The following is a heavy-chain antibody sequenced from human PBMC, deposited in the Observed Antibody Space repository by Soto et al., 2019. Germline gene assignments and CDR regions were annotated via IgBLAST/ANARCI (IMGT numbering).Heavy chain of an antibody. Sequence: SETLSLTCTVSGGSISSGDYYWSWIRQPPGKGLEWIGYIYYSGSTYYNPSLKSRVTISVDTSKNQFSLKLSSVTAADTAVYYCARERSYDSSGYYYGVLDYWGQGTLV. V-gene: IGHV4-30-4*01. J-gene: IGHJ4*02. D-gene: IGHD3-22*01. CDR2: IYYSGST. CDR3: ARERSYDSSGYYYGVLDY. CDR1: GGSISSGDYY.